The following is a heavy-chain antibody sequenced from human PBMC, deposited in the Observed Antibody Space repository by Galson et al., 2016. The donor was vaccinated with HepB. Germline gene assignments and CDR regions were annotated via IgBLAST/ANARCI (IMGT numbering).Heavy chain of an antibody. J-gene: IGHJ4*02. CDR3: ARLLGYDSSDI. D-gene: IGHD3-22*01. Sequence: ETLSLTCTVSGASIRSRSFYWGWIRQPPGKGLAWIGSVYYDGRTSYNPSLQNRVTLSIDTYKNQFSLRLSSVTAADTSVYYCARLLGYDSSDIWGQGTLVIVSS. CDR1: GASIRSRSFY. CDR2: VYYDGRT. V-gene: IGHV4-39*01.